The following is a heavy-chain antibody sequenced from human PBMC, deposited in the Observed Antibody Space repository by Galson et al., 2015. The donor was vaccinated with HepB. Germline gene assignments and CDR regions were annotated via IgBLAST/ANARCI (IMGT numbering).Heavy chain of an antibody. CDR1: GYTFTSYY. Sequence: SVKVSCKASGYTFTSYYMHWVRQAPGQGLEWMGIINPSGGSTSYAQKFQGRVTMTRDTSTSTVYMELSSLRSEDTAVYYCASQDSSSWYFHYYYMDVWGKGTTVTVSS. CDR2: INPSGGST. D-gene: IGHD6-13*01. V-gene: IGHV1-46*01. J-gene: IGHJ6*03. CDR3: ASQDSSSWYFHYYYMDV.